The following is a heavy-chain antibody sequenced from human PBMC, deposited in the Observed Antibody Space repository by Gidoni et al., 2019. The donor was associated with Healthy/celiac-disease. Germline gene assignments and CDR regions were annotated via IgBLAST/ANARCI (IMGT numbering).Heavy chain of an antibody. CDR3: ARDGLGDGVDY. CDR1: GFTFSSYG. D-gene: IGHD3-22*01. Sequence: QVQLVESGGGVVQPGRSLRLSCAASGFTFSSYGMHWVRQAPGKGLEWVGVIWYDGSNKYYADSVKGRFTISRDNSKNTLYLQMNSLRAEDTAVYYCARDGLGDGVDYWGQGTLVTVSS. J-gene: IGHJ4*02. CDR2: IWYDGSNK. V-gene: IGHV3-33*01.